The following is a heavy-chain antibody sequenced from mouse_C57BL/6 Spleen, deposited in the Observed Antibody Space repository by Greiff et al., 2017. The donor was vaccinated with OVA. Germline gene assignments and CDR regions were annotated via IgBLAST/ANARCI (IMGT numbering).Heavy chain of an antibody. Sequence: QVQLQQPGAELVMPGASVKLSCKASGYTFTSYWMHWVKQRPGQGLEWIGEIDPSDSYTNYNQKFKGKSTLTVDKSSSTAYMQLSSLTSEDSAVYYCARYYYGSSIHWYFDVWGTGTTVTVSS. D-gene: IGHD1-1*01. J-gene: IGHJ1*03. V-gene: IGHV1-69*01. CDR1: GYTFTSYW. CDR2: IDPSDSYT. CDR3: ARYYYGSSIHWYFDV.